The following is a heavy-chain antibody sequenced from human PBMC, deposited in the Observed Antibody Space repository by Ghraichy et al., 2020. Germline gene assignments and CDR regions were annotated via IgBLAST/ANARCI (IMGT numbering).Heavy chain of an antibody. V-gene: IGHV6-1*01. D-gene: IGHD7-27*01. CDR3: ARDPNWGDVFDI. Sequence: LRLSCATSGFSVSSNSTTWIWISPWPARDLEWLVRANYRSKWYTNYAVSVKSRITINPDTTKNQFSMQLNSVTPGDTAVYYCARDPNWGDVFDIWGQGTMVTVSS. CDR2: ANYRSKWYT. J-gene: IGHJ3*02. CDR1: GFSVSSNSTT.